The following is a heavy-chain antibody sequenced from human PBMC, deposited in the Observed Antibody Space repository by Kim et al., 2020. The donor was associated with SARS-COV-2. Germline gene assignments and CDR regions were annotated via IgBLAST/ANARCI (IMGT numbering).Heavy chain of an antibody. CDR3: AKDALYDSSGYHHPIYFDY. V-gene: IGHV3-30*02. D-gene: IGHD3-22*01. J-gene: IGHJ4*02. Sequence: GRYTISRDKSKNALYLQMNSLRAEDTAVYYCAKDALYDSSGYHHPIYFDYWGQGTLVTVSS.